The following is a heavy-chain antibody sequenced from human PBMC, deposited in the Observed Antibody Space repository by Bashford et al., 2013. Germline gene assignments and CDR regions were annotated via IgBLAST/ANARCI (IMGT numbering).Heavy chain of an antibody. CDR1: GYTFINYD. D-gene: IGHD1-26*01. V-gene: IGHV1-8*01. J-gene: IGHJ4*02. CDR2: MNPNSGNT. CDR3: GKGANPAHY. Sequence: ASVKVSCKTSGYTFINYDINWVRQATGQGLEWMGWMNPNSGNTAYAQKFQNRVTMTRNTAISTAYMELSGLTSEDTAVYYCGKGANPAHYWGQGTPVTVSS.